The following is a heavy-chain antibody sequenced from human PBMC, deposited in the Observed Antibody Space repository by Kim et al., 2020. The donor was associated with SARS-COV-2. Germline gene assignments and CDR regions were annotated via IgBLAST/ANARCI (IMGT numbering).Heavy chain of an antibody. Sequence: SVKVSCKASGGTFSSYAISWVRQAPGQGLEWMGGIIPIFGTANYAQKFQGRVTITADESTSTAYMELSSLRSEDTAVYYCARSTLNSSGWYFDAFDIWGQGTMVTVSS. CDR1: GGTFSSYA. J-gene: IGHJ3*02. D-gene: IGHD6-19*01. V-gene: IGHV1-69*13. CDR2: IIPIFGTA. CDR3: ARSTLNSSGWYFDAFDI.